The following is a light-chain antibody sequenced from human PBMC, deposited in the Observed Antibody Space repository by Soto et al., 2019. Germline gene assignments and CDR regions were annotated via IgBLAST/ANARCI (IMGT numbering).Light chain of an antibody. CDR3: QQYNNWPPWT. CDR1: QTVSSN. J-gene: IGKJ1*01. V-gene: IGKV3D-15*01. Sequence: EIVMTQSPATLSVSPGERATLSCRASQTVSSNLAWYQQKPGQAPRLLIYCASTRATGIPPRFSGSGSGTEFTLTISSLHSEDFAVYYCQQYNNWPPWTFGQGTKVEIK. CDR2: CAS.